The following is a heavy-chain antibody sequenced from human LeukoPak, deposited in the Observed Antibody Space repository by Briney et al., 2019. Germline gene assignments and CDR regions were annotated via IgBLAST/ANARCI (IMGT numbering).Heavy chain of an antibody. V-gene: IGHV4-39*07. CDR2: IYYSGST. D-gene: IGHD4-17*01. CDR1: GGSISTASYY. J-gene: IGHJ6*03. Sequence: TPSETLSLTCTVSGGSISTASYYWGWIRQPPGKGLEWIGSIYYSGSTYYNPSLKSRVTISVDTSKNQFSLKLTSVTAADTAVYYCTTVATGDFSGYYYYFMDVWGKGTTVTVSS. CDR3: TTVATGDFSGYYYYFMDV.